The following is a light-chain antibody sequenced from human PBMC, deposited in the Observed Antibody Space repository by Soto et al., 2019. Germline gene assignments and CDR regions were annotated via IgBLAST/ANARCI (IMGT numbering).Light chain of an antibody. V-gene: IGKV3-11*01. J-gene: IGKJ2*01. CDR2: ETS. CDR3: QLRGTWPPYI. Sequence: EIVLTQSPATLSLSPGERATLSCRASESVNNYLAWYQQKPGQAPRHLIYETSNRATGIPARFGGSGSGTDFTLTISSLEPEDFAVYYCQLRGTWPPYIFGQGTRLEIK. CDR1: ESVNNY.